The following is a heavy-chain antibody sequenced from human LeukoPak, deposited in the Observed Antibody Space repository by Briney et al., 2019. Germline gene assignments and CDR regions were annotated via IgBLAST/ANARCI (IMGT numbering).Heavy chain of an antibody. CDR2: IRSKTYGGTT. Sequence: GGSLRLSCAASGFTFSSYWMSWFRQAPGKGLEWVGFIRSKTYGGTTEYAASVIGRFTISRDDSKSIAYLLINSLKTEDTAVYYCARDYDFLTGSSDYWGQGTLVTVSS. D-gene: IGHD3-9*01. CDR3: ARDYDFLTGSSDY. V-gene: IGHV3-49*03. CDR1: GFTFSSYW. J-gene: IGHJ4*02.